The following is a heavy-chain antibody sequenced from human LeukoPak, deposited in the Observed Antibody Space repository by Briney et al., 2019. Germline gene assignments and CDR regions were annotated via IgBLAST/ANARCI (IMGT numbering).Heavy chain of an antibody. Sequence: GGSLRLSCAASGFTFRSYGMHWVRQAPGKGLEWVAAISYDGTNKYYADSVKGRFTISRDNSKNTLYLQMNSLRAEDTAVYYCAKDRSPFDYWGQGTLVTVSS. V-gene: IGHV3-30*18. CDR2: ISYDGTNK. CDR3: AKDRSPFDY. J-gene: IGHJ4*02. CDR1: GFTFRSYG.